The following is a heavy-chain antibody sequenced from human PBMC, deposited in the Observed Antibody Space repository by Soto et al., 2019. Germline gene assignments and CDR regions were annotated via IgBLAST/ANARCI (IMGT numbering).Heavy chain of an antibody. CDR1: GFRFDDAH. CDR3: AWGKGWLRFTSPSH. J-gene: IGHJ4*02. D-gene: IGHD5-12*01. V-gene: IGHV3-7*03. Sequence: EVQLVESGEGLVQPGGSLRLSSATSGFRFDDAHMTWVRVAPGEGLEWVANINYDASEKEYVDSVKGRFTISRDNTERSVFLQMNSLRAEDTAVYYCAWGKGWLRFTSPSHWGQGTLVTVSS. CDR2: INYDASEK.